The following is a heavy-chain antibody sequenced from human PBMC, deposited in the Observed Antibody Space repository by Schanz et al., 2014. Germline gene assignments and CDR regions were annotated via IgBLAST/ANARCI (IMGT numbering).Heavy chain of an antibody. CDR2: IGGSDGNT. CDR3: ARAKRFGDMDV. V-gene: IGHV1-18*01. J-gene: IGHJ6*02. D-gene: IGHD3-10*01. CDR1: GYTFTRSG. Sequence: QVQLVQSGTQVKKPGASVKVSCKASGYTFTRSGISWVRQAPGQGLEWMGWIGGSDGNTNFAQKFQGRVTMTTDTSTSTVYMELRSLTSDDSAVYYCARAKRFGDMDVWGQGTTVTVSS.